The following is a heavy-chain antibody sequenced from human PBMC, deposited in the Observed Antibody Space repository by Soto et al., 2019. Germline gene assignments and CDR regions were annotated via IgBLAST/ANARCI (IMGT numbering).Heavy chain of an antibody. CDR3: ARAPGAVNSYAGVDL. D-gene: IGHD6-19*01. J-gene: IGHJ6*02. CDR1: GFIFSDYY. Sequence: GGSLRLSCVASGFIFSDYYMAWIRRAPGKGLEWVSYISDGGSYTNHGNSVRGRVSVSRDDARNSLYLQINDLRVEDTGVYYCARAPGAVNSYAGVDLWGQGPSVTVSS. CDR2: ISDGGSYT. V-gene: IGHV3-11*05.